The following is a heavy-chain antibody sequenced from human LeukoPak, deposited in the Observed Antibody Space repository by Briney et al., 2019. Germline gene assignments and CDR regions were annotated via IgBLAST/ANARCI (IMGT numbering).Heavy chain of an antibody. CDR2: ISESSTYI. D-gene: IGHD6-19*01. J-gene: IGHJ4*02. CDR1: GFTFSTYS. V-gene: IGHV3-21*01. CDR3: ARAKQWNYYFDY. Sequence: GGPLRLSCAASGFTFSTYSMNWVRQAPGKGLEWVASISESSTYIYSADSIKGRFTISRDNAKNSLYLQMNSLRVEDTALYYCARAKQWNYYFDYWGQGTLVTVSS.